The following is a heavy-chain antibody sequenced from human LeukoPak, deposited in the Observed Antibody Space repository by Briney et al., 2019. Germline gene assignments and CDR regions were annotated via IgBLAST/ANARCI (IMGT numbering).Heavy chain of an antibody. CDR1: GGSISSGSYY. D-gene: IGHD3-9*01. J-gene: IGHJ6*03. CDR2: IYTSGST. V-gene: IGHV4-61*02. CDR3: ARGRYFDWVYYYYYMDV. Sequence: SETLSLTCTVSGGSISSGSYYWSWIRQPAGKGLEWIGRIYTSGSTNYNPSLKSRVTISVDTSKNQFSLKLSSVTAADTAVYYCARGRYFDWVYYYYYMDVWGKGTTVTISS.